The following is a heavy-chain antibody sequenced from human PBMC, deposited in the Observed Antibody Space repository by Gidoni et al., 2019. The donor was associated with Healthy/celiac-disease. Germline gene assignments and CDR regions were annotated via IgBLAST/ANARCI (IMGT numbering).Heavy chain of an antibody. CDR2: INASNGNT. CDR3: ARALPRDIVVVPADLYYYYGMDV. J-gene: IGHJ6*02. D-gene: IGHD2-2*01. CDR1: GYTFTSYG. Sequence: QVQLVQSGAEVKKPGASVKVSCKASGYTFTSYGISWVRQAPGPGLEWMGWINASNGNTNYAQKLRGRVTMTTDTSTSTAYMELRSLRSDDTAVYYCARALPRDIVVVPADLYYYYGMDVWGQGTTVTVSS. V-gene: IGHV1-18*01.